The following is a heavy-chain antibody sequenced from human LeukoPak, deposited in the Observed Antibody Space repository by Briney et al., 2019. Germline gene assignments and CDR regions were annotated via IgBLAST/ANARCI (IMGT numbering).Heavy chain of an antibody. V-gene: IGHV1-2*02. CDR3: ARDVDSRSVAADDY. J-gene: IGHJ4*02. D-gene: IGHD6-13*01. Sequence: GASVKVSCKASGYTFTGYYMHWVRQAPGQGLEWMGWINPNSGGTNYAQKFQGRVTMTRDTSISTAYMELSRLRSDDTAVYYCARDVDSRSVAADDYWGQGTLVTVSS. CDR1: GYTFTGYY. CDR2: INPNSGGT.